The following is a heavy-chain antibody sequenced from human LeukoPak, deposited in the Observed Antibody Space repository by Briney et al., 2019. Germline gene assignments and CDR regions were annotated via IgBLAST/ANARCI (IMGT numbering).Heavy chain of an antibody. V-gene: IGHV1-24*01. J-gene: IGHJ6*02. D-gene: IGHD3-9*01. CDR1: GYTLAELS. CDR3: ARVRHKTVLRYFDWLERGMDV. Sequence: ASVKVSCKVSGYTLAELSMHWVRQAPGKGLEWMGGFDPEDGETIYAQKFQGRVTMTEDTSTDTAYMELSSLRSEDTAVYYCARVRHKTVLRYFDWLERGMDVWGQGTTVTVSS. CDR2: FDPEDGET.